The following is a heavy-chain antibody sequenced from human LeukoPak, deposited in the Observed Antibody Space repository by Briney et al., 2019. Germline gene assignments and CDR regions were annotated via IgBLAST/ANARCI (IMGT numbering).Heavy chain of an antibody. D-gene: IGHD6-19*01. CDR2: ISWNSGSI. Sequence: GGSLRLSCAASGFTFDDYAMHWVRQAPGKGLEWVSGISWNSGSIGYADSVKGRFTISRDNAKNSLYLQMNSLRAEDTALCYCAKDMVAVAGTTGDYWGQGTLVTVSS. CDR1: GFTFDDYA. J-gene: IGHJ4*02. V-gene: IGHV3-9*01. CDR3: AKDMVAVAGTTGDY.